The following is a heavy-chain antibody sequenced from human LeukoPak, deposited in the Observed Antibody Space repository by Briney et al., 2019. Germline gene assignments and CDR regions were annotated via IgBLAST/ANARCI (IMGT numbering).Heavy chain of an antibody. Sequence: SETPSPTRPVSGGSHSSYYWGWVRQPPGEGLGWIGDIYYSGSTNYNPSLRSRVTISVDTSKNQFSLRLSSVTAADTAVYYCARVGSTMVIASTSTFDIWGQGTMVTVSS. CDR3: ARVGSTMVIASTSTFDI. V-gene: IGHV4-59*01. CDR2: IYYSGST. CDR1: GGSHSSYY. D-gene: IGHD2-15*01. J-gene: IGHJ3*02.